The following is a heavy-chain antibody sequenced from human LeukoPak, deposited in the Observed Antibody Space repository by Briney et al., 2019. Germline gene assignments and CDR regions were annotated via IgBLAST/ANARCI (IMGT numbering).Heavy chain of an antibody. CDR1: FGSINSYY. Sequence: SETLSLTCTVSFGSINSYYWSWIRQPPGKGLEWIGYIYYSGSTNYNPPLKSRVTISVDTTKNQFSLKLSSVTAADTAMYYCARGTRINYFDYWGQGTLVTVSS. D-gene: IGHD2/OR15-2a*01. CDR3: ARGTRINYFDY. J-gene: IGHJ4*02. CDR2: IYYSGST. V-gene: IGHV4-59*08.